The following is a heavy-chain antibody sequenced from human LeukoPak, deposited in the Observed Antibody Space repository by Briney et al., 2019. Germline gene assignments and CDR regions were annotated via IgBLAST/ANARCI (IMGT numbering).Heavy chain of an antibody. V-gene: IGHV1-18*01. Sequence: ASVKVSCKASGYTFTSYGISWVRQAPGQGLEWMGWISAYNGNTNYAQKFQGRVTMTRNTSISTAYMELSSLRSEDTAVYYCARYFGSGSALDGMDVWGQGTTVTVSS. J-gene: IGHJ6*02. CDR1: GYTFTSYG. CDR2: ISAYNGNT. D-gene: IGHD3-10*01. CDR3: ARYFGSGSALDGMDV.